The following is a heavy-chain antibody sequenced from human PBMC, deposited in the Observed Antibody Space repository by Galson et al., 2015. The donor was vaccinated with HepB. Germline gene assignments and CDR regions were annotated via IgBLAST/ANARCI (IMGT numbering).Heavy chain of an antibody. CDR2: LSVSGSST. V-gene: IGHV3-23*01. J-gene: IGHJ4*02. D-gene: IGHD4-17*01. CDR1: GFTFSSHA. CDR3: ARDRSYGDPDL. Sequence: SLRLSCAASGFTFSSHAMSWVRQAPGKGLEWVSGLSVSGSSTYYADPVKGRFTISRDNSKNTLYLQMNSLRVEDTAVYHCARDRSYGDPDLWGQGTLVIVSS.